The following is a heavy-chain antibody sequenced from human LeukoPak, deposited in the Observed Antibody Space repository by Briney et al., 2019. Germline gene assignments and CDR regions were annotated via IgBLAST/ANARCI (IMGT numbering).Heavy chain of an antibody. CDR1: GFTFSSYS. V-gene: IGHV3-21*01. CDR3: ARGEWLRSHFDY. Sequence: PGGSLRLSCAASGFTFSSYSMNWVRQAPGKGLEAVSSISSSSSYIYYADSVKGRFTISRDNAKNSLYLQMNSLRAEDTAVYYCARGEWLRSHFDYWGQGTLVTVSS. D-gene: IGHD5-12*01. CDR2: ISSSSSYI. J-gene: IGHJ4*02.